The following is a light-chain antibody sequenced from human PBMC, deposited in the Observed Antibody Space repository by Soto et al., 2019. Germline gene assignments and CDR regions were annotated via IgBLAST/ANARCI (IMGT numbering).Light chain of an antibody. CDR3: QHYYGTSPIA. Sequence: VLTQSPGTLSLSPGERATLSCMASQSVSTRLAWYQHRSGQAPRLLISSASIRATGIPDRFSGSGSGTDFTLTISRLEPEDFALYYCQHYYGTSPIAFGQGTRLEI. J-gene: IGKJ5*01. CDR2: SAS. CDR1: QSVSTR. V-gene: IGKV3-20*01.